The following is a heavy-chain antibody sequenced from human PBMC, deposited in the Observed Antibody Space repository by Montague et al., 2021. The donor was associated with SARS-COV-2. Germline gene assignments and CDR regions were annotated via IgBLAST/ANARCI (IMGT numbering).Heavy chain of an antibody. CDR1: GGSFSSGDSY. V-gene: IGHV4-39*01. CDR3: VATYNGNWYYFDY. CDR2: LHYAGSA. Sequence: SETLSLTCSVSGGSFSSGDSYWGWLRQAPGKGLEWIGDLHYAGSAYYNPPLRSRVTISADTSKNQFSLKLNSVTAADRVLYYCVATYNGNWYYFDYWGQGTLVAVSS. D-gene: IGHD6-13*01. J-gene: IGHJ4*02.